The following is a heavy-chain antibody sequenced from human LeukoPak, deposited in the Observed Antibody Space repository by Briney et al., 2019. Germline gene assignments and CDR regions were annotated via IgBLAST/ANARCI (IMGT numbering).Heavy chain of an antibody. J-gene: IGHJ4*02. CDR3: ARDGYSGSDAL. CDR1: GGSISTYY. D-gene: IGHD5-12*01. Sequence: SETLSLTCTVSGGSISTYYWSWIRQPPGKGLEWIGYIYHSGSTNYNPPLKSRITISVDTSQNQFSLKLSSVTAADTAVYYCARDGYSGSDALWGQGTLVTVSS. V-gene: IGHV4-59*01. CDR2: IYHSGST.